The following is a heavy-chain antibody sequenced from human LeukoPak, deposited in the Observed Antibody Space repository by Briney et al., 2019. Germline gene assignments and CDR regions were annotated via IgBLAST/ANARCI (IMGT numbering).Heavy chain of an antibody. D-gene: IGHD3-22*01. CDR2: ISYSGST. Sequence: SETLSLTCTFSGGSISSGDYDWSWIRQPPGKGLEWIGHISYSGSTYYKPSLRSRVSISVDTSKNQFSLKLNSVTAADTAVYYCARRDYYDSSGYYPEGYFAYWGQGTLVTVSS. CDR3: ARRDYYDSSGYYPEGYFAY. V-gene: IGHV4-30-4*01. CDR1: GGSISSGDYD. J-gene: IGHJ4*02.